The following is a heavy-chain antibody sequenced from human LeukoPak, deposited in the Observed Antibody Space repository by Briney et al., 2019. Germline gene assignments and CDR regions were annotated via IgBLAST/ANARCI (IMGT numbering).Heavy chain of an antibody. CDR3: ARGVYYFDY. CDR1: GFTFSSSW. CDR2: IKEDGGEK. Sequence: GGSLRLPCVASGFTFSSSWMAWVRQAPGKGLEWVANIKEDGGEKYCVDSVKGRFTISRDNAKNSLFLQMMSLRAEDTAVYYCARGVYYFDYWGQGTLVTVSS. V-gene: IGHV3-7*03. J-gene: IGHJ4*02. D-gene: IGHD3-16*01.